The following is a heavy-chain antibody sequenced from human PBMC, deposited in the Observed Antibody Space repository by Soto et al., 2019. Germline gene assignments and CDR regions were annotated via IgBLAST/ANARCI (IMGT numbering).Heavy chain of an antibody. CDR1: GGSISSSSYY. J-gene: IGHJ4*02. D-gene: IGHD6-6*01. CDR2: IYYSGST. Sequence: SETLSLTCTVSGGSISSSSYYWGWIRQPPGKGLEWIGSIYYSGSTYYNPSLKSRVTISVDTSKNQFSLKLSSVTAADTAVYYCARQGGYSSSSTLDYWGQGTLVTVSS. CDR3: ARQGGYSSSSTLDY. V-gene: IGHV4-39*01.